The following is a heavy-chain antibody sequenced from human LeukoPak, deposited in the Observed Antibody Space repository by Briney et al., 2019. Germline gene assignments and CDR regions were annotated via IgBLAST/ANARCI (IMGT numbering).Heavy chain of an antibody. CDR3: ARDWDDFWSGYYTGRGGNWFDP. CDR2: ISAYNGNT. CDR1: GYTFTSYG. D-gene: IGHD3-3*01. J-gene: IGHJ5*02. V-gene: IGHV1-18*01. Sequence: ASVKVSCKASGYTFTSYGISWVRQAPGQGLEWMGWISAYNGNTNYAQKLQGRVTMTTDTSTSTAYMELRSLRSDDTTVYYCARDWDDFWSGYYTGRGGNWFDPWGQGTLVTVSS.